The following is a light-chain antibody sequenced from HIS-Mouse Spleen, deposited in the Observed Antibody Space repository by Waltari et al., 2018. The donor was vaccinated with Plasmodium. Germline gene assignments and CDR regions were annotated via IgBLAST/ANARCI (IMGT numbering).Light chain of an antibody. J-gene: IGLJ3*02. CDR1: ALPKKL. Sequence: SYELTQPPSVSVSPGQTPRIPCSGDALPKKLASWYQQKSGQAPVRVIYEDSKRPSGIPERFSGSSSGTMATLTISGAQVEDEADYYCYSTDSSGNHRVFGGGTKLTVL. CDR3: YSTDSSGNHRV. CDR2: EDS. V-gene: IGLV3-10*01.